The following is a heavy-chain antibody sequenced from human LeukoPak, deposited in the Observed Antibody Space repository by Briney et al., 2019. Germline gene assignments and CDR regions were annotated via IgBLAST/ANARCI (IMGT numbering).Heavy chain of an antibody. CDR1: GGSISSYY. J-gene: IGHJ4*02. CDR3: AASRKEIFDY. Sequence: PSETLSLTCSVFGGSISSYYWSWIRQPPGKGLEWIGYISYSGSTNYNPSLKSRVTISVDTSKNQFSLKLSSVTAADTAVYYCAASRKEIFDYWGQGILVTVSS. V-gene: IGHV4-59*01. CDR2: ISYSGST.